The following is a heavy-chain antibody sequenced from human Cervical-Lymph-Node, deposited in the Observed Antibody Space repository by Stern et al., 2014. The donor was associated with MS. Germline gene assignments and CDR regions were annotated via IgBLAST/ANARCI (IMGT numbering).Heavy chain of an antibody. J-gene: IGHJ4*02. CDR3: ARLGQDYYDSSGYYHLDY. Sequence: EVQLEESGGGLVKPGGSLRLSCAASGFTFSSYSMNWVRQAPGKGLEWVSSISSSSSYIYYADSVKGRFTISRDNAKNSLYLQMNSLRAEDTAVYYCARLGQDYYDSSGYYHLDYWGQGTLVTVSS. V-gene: IGHV3-21*01. CDR1: GFTFSSYS. D-gene: IGHD3-22*01. CDR2: ISSSSSYI.